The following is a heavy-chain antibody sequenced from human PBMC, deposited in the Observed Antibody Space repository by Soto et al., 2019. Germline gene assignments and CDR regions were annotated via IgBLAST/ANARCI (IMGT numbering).Heavy chain of an antibody. CDR1: GFTFSDYY. V-gene: IGHV3-11*06. CDR2: ISTSSSYT. D-gene: IGHD3-16*01. Sequence: QVQLVQSGGGLVKPGGSLRLSCEASGFTFSDYYMSWVRQAPGKGLEWVSDISTSSSYTNYADSVKGRFTISRDNAKNSLYLQMISLRAEDTSLYYCETHRGIRNRVDSWGQGTLVNVSS. J-gene: IGHJ5*01. CDR3: ETHRGIRNRVDS.